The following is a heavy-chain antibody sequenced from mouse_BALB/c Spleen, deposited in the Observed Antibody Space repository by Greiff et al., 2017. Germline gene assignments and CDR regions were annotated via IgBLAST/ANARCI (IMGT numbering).Heavy chain of an antibody. V-gene: IGHV7-3*02. CDR3: ARTDYYYGSSYGGFAY. CDR2: FRNKANGYTT. D-gene: IGHD1-1*01. CDR1: GFTSTAYY. Sequence: EANLVESGGGLVQPGGPLRLPCAPSGFTSTAYYMSWVRQPPGKAFEWLGFFRNKANGYTTEYSASVKGRFTISRDNSQSILYLQMNTLRAEDSANYYCARTDYYYGSSYGGFAYWGQGTLVTVSA. J-gene: IGHJ3*01.